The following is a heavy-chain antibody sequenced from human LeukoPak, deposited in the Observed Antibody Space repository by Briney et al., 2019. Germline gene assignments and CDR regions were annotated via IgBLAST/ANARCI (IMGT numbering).Heavy chain of an antibody. CDR2: ISSAGGTR. CDR3: ARDPAGAGIYYDF. V-gene: IGHV3-48*01. Sequence: PGGSLRLSCVASGVNFSTYSMNWLRQAPGKGLEWISYISSAGGTRHYADSVKGRFSISRDNAKNSLYLEMNGLEAEETAMYFCARDPAGAGIYYDFWGQGTLVTVSS. D-gene: IGHD6-19*01. CDR1: GVNFSTYS. J-gene: IGHJ4*02.